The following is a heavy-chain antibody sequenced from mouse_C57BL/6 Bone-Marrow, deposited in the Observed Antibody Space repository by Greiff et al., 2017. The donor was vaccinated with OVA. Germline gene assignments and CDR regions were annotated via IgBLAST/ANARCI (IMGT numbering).Heavy chain of an antibody. V-gene: IGHV7-3*01. CDR3: ARYGTGPFDY. D-gene: IGHD4-1*01. J-gene: IGHJ2*01. CDR2: IRNQAIGYTT. Sequence: EVQVVESGGGLVQPGGSLSLSCAASGFTFTDYYMSWVRQPPGKALEWLGFIRNQAIGYTTEYSASVKGRFTISRDNSQSILYLQMNALRAEDSATYYCARYGTGPFDYWGQGTTLTVSS. CDR1: GFTFTDYY.